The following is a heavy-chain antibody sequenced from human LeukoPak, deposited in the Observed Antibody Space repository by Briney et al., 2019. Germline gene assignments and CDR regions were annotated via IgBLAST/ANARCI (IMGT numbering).Heavy chain of an antibody. CDR3: ARAVVGFDY. CDR2: ISGGGGST. D-gene: IGHD2-21*01. V-gene: IGHV3-23*01. Sequence: GGTLRLSCAASGFTFSTYAVSWVRQAPGKGLEWVSSISGGGGSTYYADSVKGRFTISRDNSKNSLYLQMNSLRAEDTAVYYCARAVVGFDYWGQGTLVTVSS. CDR1: GFTFSTYA. J-gene: IGHJ4*02.